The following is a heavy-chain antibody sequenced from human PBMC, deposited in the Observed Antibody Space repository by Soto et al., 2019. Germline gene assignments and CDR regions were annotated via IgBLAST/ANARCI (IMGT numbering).Heavy chain of an antibody. CDR1: GYSISSGYY. Sequence: SETLSLTCAVSGYSISSGYYWGWIRQPPGKGLEWIGSIYHSGSTYYNPSLKSRVTISVDTSKNQFSLKLSSVTAADTAVYYCASQIRGVDYWGQGTLVT. D-gene: IGHD3-10*01. CDR3: ASQIRGVDY. J-gene: IGHJ4*02. CDR2: IYHSGST. V-gene: IGHV4-38-2*01.